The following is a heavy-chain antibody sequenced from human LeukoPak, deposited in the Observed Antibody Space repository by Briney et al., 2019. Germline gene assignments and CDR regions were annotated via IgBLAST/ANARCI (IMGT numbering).Heavy chain of an antibody. CDR3: ARSFQYGDYFDY. CDR2: IIPIFGTA. Sequence: ASVKVSCKASGGTFSSYAISWVRQAPGQGLEWMGGIIPIFGTANYAQKFQGRVTITTDESTSTAYLELSSLRSEDTAVYYRARSFQYGDYFDYWGQGTLVTVTS. D-gene: IGHD4-17*01. CDR1: GGTFSSYA. V-gene: IGHV1-69*05. J-gene: IGHJ4*02.